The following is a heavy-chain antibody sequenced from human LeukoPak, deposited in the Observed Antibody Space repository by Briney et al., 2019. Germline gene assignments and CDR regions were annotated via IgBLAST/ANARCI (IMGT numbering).Heavy chain of an antibody. V-gene: IGHV3-72*01. D-gene: IGHD3-10*01. J-gene: IGHJ4*02. CDR1: GFTFSDHY. Sequence: GGPLRLSCAASGFTFSDHYMDWVRQAPGKGLEWVGLARKKANSYSTEYAASVKGRFTISRDDSKNALYLQMDSLKTEDTAVYYCAGFGAGSYYWGQGTLVTVSS. CDR3: AGFGAGSYY. CDR2: ARKKANSYST.